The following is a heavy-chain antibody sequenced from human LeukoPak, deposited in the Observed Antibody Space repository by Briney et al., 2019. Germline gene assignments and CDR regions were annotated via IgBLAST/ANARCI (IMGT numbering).Heavy chain of an antibody. D-gene: IGHD2-2*01. CDR1: GGSISSGDYY. J-gene: IGHJ4*02. CDR2: IYYSGST. Sequence: SGTLTLTCTVSGGSISSGDYYWSWIRQPPGKSLEWIGYIYYSGSTYYNPSLKSRVTISVDTSKNQFSLKLSSVSAADTAVYSCARGNRPSYCSSPSCSKSYYFRYWGQGTLVTVSS. V-gene: IGHV4-30-4*01. CDR3: ARGNRPSYCSSPSCSKSYYFRY.